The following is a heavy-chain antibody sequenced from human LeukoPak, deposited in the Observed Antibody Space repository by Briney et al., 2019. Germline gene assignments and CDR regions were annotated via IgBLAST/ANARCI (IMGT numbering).Heavy chain of an antibody. Sequence: SETLSLTCTVSGGSISSYYWSWIRQPPGKGLEWIGYIYYSGSTNYNPSLKSRVTISVDTSKNQFSLKLSSVTAADTAVYYCASEITMIVVSHAFDIWGQGTMVTVSS. D-gene: IGHD3-22*01. CDR2: IYYSGST. V-gene: IGHV4-59*12. J-gene: IGHJ3*02. CDR1: GGSISSYY. CDR3: ASEITMIVVSHAFDI.